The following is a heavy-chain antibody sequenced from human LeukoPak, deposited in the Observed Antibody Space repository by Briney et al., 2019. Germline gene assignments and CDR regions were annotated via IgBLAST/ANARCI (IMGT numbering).Heavy chain of an antibody. Sequence: PGGSLRLSCAASGFTFDDYGMSWVRQAPGKGLEWVSGINWNGGSTGYADSVRGRFTISRDNAKNSLYLQMNSLRAGDTALYYRARDGIAVAEAFDYWGQGTLVTVSS. V-gene: IGHV3-20*04. D-gene: IGHD6-19*01. CDR2: INWNGGST. J-gene: IGHJ4*02. CDR1: GFTFDDYG. CDR3: ARDGIAVAEAFDY.